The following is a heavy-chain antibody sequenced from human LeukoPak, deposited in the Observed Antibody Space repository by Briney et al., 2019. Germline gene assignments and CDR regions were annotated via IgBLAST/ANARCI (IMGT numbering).Heavy chain of an antibody. V-gene: IGHV3-7*01. Sequence: PGGSLRPSCAASGFTFSSNWMSWVRQAPGKGLEWVANIKQDGNEKYYVGSVKGRFTISRDNTKNSLYLQMNSLRAEDTAVYYCARDPPRDIWGQGTMVTVSS. CDR2: IKQDGNEK. CDR3: ARDPPRDI. CDR1: GFTFSSNW. J-gene: IGHJ3*02.